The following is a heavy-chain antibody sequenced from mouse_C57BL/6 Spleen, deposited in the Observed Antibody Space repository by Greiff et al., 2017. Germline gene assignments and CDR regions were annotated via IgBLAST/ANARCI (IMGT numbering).Heavy chain of an antibody. CDR1: GYTFTEYT. Sequence: VQLQQSGAELVKPGASVKLSCKASGYTFTEYTIHWVKQRSGQGLEWIGWFYPGSGSIKYNENFKDKATLTADKSSSTVYMELSRLTSEDSAVYCCARHEDDYYGATGYFDVWGTGTTVTVSS. D-gene: IGHD1-1*01. J-gene: IGHJ1*03. V-gene: IGHV1-62-2*01. CDR2: FYPGSGSI. CDR3: ARHEDDYYGATGYFDV.